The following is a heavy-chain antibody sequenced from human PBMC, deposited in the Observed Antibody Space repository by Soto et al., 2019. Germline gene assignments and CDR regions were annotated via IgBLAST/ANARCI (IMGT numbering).Heavy chain of an antibody. J-gene: IGHJ6*02. V-gene: IGHV3-33*08. CDR3: ARSDCTGAYCYSWPFNYGVDV. CDR1: GFTFNTYG. CDR2: IWYDGSNK. D-gene: IGHD2-15*01. Sequence: QVQLVESGGGVVQPGGSLRLSCTTSGFTFNTYGMHWVRQAPGKGLEWVAIIWYDGSNKYYADSVKGRFTISRDNSKNTLYLQMNSRRAGDTALYYCARSDCTGAYCYSWPFNYGVDVWGQGTTVTVSS.